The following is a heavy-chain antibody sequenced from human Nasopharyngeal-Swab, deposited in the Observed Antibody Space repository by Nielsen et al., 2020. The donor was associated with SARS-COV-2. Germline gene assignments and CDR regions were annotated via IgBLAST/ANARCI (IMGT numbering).Heavy chain of an antibody. D-gene: IGHD5-18*01. Sequence: VRQAPGKGLEWVSFISSSGSIAYYADSVKGRFTISRDNANNSLCLQMNSLRADDTAVYYCVRDGALIQLWLLPHALDIWGQGTLVTVSS. CDR2: ISSSGSIA. CDR3: VRDGALIQLWLLPHALDI. V-gene: IGHV3-48*03. J-gene: IGHJ3*02.